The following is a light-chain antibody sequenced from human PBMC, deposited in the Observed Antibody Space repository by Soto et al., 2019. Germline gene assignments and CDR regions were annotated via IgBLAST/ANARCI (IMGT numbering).Light chain of an antibody. J-gene: IGKJ1*01. Sequence: EIVMTQSPATLSVSPGERATLSCRASQSVSSNLAWYQQKPGQAPRLLIYGASTRATGIPARFSGGGSGTEFTLTISSLQSEDFAVYYCQQYNDLPPRWTFGHGTKVDIK. CDR2: GAS. V-gene: IGKV3-15*01. CDR3: QQYNDLPPRWT. CDR1: QSVSSN.